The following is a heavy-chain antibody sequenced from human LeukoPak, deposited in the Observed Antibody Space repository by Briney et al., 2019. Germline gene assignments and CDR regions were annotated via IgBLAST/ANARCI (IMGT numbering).Heavy chain of an antibody. CDR3: ARLHALGAEEFDH. Sequence: SSETLSLTCTVSGGSITGHYWSWIRQPPGKGLEWIGYIHYTGSTNYNPSLNSRITMSVDTPNNQFSLRLTSVTATDTAVYYCARLHALGAEEFDHWGQGALVTVSS. CDR2: IHYTGST. V-gene: IGHV4-59*11. D-gene: IGHD3-16*01. CDR1: GGSITGHY. J-gene: IGHJ5*02.